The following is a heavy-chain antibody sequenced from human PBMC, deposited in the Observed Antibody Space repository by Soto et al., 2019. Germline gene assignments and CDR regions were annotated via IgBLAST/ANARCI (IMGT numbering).Heavy chain of an antibody. CDR2: ISVYNGNT. Sequence: QVQLVQSGAEVKKPGASVKVSCKASGYTFTSYGISWVRQAPGQGLEWMGWISVYNGNTNYAQKPQGRVTMTTDTSTSTAYVELRSLRSDDTAVYYCARQRLGDLAFYSWGQGTLVTVSS. J-gene: IGHJ4*02. D-gene: IGHD3-16*01. CDR1: GYTFTSYG. CDR3: ARQRLGDLAFYS. V-gene: IGHV1-18*01.